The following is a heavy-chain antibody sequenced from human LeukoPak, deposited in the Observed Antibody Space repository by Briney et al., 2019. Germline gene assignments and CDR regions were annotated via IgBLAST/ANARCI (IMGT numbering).Heavy chain of an antibody. CDR2: ISGSGGST. V-gene: IGHV3-23*01. J-gene: IGHJ4*02. Sequence: GGTLRLCCAASGCTFSSYGMSWVRQAPGKGLEWVSAISGSGGSTYYADCVKGRFTISRDNSKNTLYMQMNSLRAEDTAVYYCSRVGVYTTSAVDYWAREPWSPSPQ. CDR3: SRVGVYTTSAVDY. CDR1: GCTFSSYG. D-gene: IGHD2-2*02.